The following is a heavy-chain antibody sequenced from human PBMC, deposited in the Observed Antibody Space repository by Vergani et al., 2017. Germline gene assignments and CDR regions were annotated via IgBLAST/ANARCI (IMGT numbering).Heavy chain of an antibody. CDR2: IWYDGSNK. Sequence: QVQLVESGGGVVQPGRSLRLYCAASGFTFSSYCMHWVRQAPGKGLEWDAVIWYDGSNKYYADSVKGRLTISRDNSKNTLYLQMNSLKADDTAVYYGARSTPLGWFDPWGQGTLVTVSS. CDR3: ARSTPLGWFDP. CDR1: GFTFSSYC. J-gene: IGHJ5*02. V-gene: IGHV3-33*01. D-gene: IGHD2-15*01.